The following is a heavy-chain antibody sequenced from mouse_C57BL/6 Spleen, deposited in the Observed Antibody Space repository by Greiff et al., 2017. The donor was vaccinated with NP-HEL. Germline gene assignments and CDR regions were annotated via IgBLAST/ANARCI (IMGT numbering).Heavy chain of an antibody. J-gene: IGHJ4*01. CDR3: ARNYGSSPYYYAMDY. V-gene: IGHV5-6*01. D-gene: IGHD1-1*01. CDR2: ISSGGSYT. CDR1: GFTFSSYG. Sequence: EVKLQESGGDLVKPGGSLKLSCAASGFTFSSYGMSWVRQTPDKRLEWVATISSGGSYTYYPDSVKGRFTISRDNAKNTLYLQMSSLKSEDTAMYYCARNYGSSPYYYAMDYWGQGTSVTVSS.